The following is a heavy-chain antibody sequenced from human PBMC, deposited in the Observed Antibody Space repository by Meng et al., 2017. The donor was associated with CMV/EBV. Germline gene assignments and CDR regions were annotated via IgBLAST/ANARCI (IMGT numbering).Heavy chain of an antibody. V-gene: IGHV4-59*01. CDR3: ARDQLTGMDV. Sequence: SETLSLTCTVSGGSISSYYWSWIRQPPGKGLEWIGYINYSGSTNYNPSLKSRVTISVDTSKNQFSLKLSSVTAADTAVYYCARDQLTGMDVWGQGTTVTVSS. CDR2: INYSGST. D-gene: IGHD2-2*01. CDR1: GGSISSYY. J-gene: IGHJ6*02.